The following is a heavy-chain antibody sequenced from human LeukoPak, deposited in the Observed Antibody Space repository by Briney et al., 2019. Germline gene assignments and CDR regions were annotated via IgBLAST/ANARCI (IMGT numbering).Heavy chain of an antibody. CDR2: ISAYNGNT. CDR3: ARDLAMLVVPAAIMDY. CDR1: GYTFTSYG. J-gene: IGHJ4*02. Sequence: ASVKVSCKASGYTFTSYGISWVRQAPGQGLEWMGWISAYNGNTNYAQKLQGRVTMTTDTSTSTAYMELRSLRSDDTAVYYCARDLAMLVVPAAIMDYWGQGTLVTVSS. V-gene: IGHV1-18*01. D-gene: IGHD2-2*01.